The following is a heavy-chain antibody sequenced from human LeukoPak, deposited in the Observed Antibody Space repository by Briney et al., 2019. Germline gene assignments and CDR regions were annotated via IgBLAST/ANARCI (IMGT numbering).Heavy chain of an antibody. CDR3: TTGNSLGRDGNYFFDF. Sequence: PGGSLRLSCAASGFPLSTIWMNWVRQAPGKGLEWVGRIKSKTEGGTMDYAAPVKGRFTISRDDSKNTLYLQMNSLKTEDTAVYYCTTGNSLGRDGNYFFDFWGPGTLVTVSS. J-gene: IGHJ4*02. D-gene: IGHD1-7*01. CDR2: IKSKTEGGTM. V-gene: IGHV3-15*01. CDR1: GFPLSTIW.